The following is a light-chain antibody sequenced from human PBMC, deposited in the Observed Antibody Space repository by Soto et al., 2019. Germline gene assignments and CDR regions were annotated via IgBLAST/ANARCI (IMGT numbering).Light chain of an antibody. CDR1: SSDVGAYNY. J-gene: IGLJ1*01. CDR2: EVS. CDR3: SSYTTTTTYV. V-gene: IGLV2-14*01. Sequence: QSVLTQPASVSGSPAQSITISCTGTSSDVGAYNYVSWYQQHPGKAPKLMIYEVSNRPSGVSNRFSGSKSGNTASLTISGLQAEDEADYYCSSYTTTTTYVFGTGTKVTV.